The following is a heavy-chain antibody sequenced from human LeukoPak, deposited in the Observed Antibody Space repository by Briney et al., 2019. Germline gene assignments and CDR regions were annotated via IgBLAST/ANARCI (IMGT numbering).Heavy chain of an antibody. CDR1: GFTFSSYG. CDR3: AKDGNFHDFDY. Sequence: GGSLRLSCAASGFTFSSYGMHWVRQAPGKGLEWVAVISYDGSNKYYADSVKGRFTISRDNSKNTLYLQMNSLRAEDTAVYYCAKDGNFHDFDYWGQGTLVTVSS. CDR2: ISYDGSNK. J-gene: IGHJ4*02. V-gene: IGHV3-30*18. D-gene: IGHD4-23*01.